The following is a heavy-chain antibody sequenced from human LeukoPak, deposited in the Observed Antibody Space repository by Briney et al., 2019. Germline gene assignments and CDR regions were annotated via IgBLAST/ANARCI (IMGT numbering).Heavy chain of an antibody. Sequence: GEPLRLSCAVSGFTFTTYWMSWVRQFPGKGLQWVANINQDGTEKYYVDSVKGRFTISRDNAKNSLHLQMNSLRVEDTAIYYCVKVAKYYYGSETYYFFEQWGQGTPVTASS. CDR3: VKVAKYYYGSETYYFFEQ. D-gene: IGHD3-10*01. CDR2: INQDGTEK. J-gene: IGHJ4*02. V-gene: IGHV3-7*01. CDR1: GFTFTTYW.